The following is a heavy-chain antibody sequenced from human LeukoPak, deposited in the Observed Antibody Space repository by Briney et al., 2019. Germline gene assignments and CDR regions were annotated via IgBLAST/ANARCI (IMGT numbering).Heavy chain of an antibody. V-gene: IGHV4-39*01. CDR2: IYYSGST. Sequence: PSETLSLTCTVSGGSISSSSYYWAWIRQPPGKGLEWIGSIYYSGSTYYNPSLKSRVTISVDTSKNQFSLKLSSVTAADTAVYYCARRTVTNFDYRGQGTLVTVSS. CDR3: ARRTVTNFDY. J-gene: IGHJ4*02. CDR1: GGSISSSSYY. D-gene: IGHD4-17*01.